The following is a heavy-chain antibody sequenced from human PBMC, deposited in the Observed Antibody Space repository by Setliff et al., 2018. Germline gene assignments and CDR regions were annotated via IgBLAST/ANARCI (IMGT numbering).Heavy chain of an antibody. Sequence: PWGSLRLSCAASGFSFSGSAVYWVRQASVKGLEWIGRIRGRTDNYATAYAASVRGRFTISRDDSKNTAYLQVNSLKTEDTAVYYCTFARDGYDVFDIWGQGTMVTVSS. CDR2: IRGRTDNYAT. D-gene: IGHD5-18*01. V-gene: IGHV3-73*01. CDR1: GFSFSGSA. CDR3: TFARDGYDVFDI. J-gene: IGHJ3*02.